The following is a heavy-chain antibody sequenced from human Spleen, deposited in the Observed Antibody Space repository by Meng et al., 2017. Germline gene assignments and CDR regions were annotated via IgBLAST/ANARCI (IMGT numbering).Heavy chain of an antibody. Sequence: QVQLKQWGAGLLKPSETLSLTCVVSGGSFSDYYWSWIRQPPGKGLEWIGEINHRGKTTYNPSLKSRVTMSIDTSEKQFSLKLSSVTAADTAVYYCARDAGDLWGQGTLVTVSS. J-gene: IGHJ5*02. CDR3: ARDAGDL. CDR1: GGSFSDYY. V-gene: IGHV4-34*01. CDR2: INHRGKT.